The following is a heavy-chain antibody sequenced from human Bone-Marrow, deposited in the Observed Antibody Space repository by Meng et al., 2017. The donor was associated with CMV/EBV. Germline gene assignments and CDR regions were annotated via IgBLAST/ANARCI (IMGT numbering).Heavy chain of an antibody. CDR2: VGGNGDGT. D-gene: IGHD3-3*01. Sequence: LSLSCIASGFTFSSYAMSWVRQAPGKGLEWVSDVGGNGDGTYHADSVKGRFTISRDNSRNTLYLQMNSLRADDTAVYYCAKGVSVFGVVPDHWGQGTLVTVSS. CDR1: GFTFSSYA. J-gene: IGHJ4*02. CDR3: AKGVSVFGVVPDH. V-gene: IGHV3-23*01.